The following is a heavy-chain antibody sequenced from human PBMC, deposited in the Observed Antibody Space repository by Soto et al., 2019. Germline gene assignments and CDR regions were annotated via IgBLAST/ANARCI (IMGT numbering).Heavy chain of an antibody. J-gene: IGHJ3*02. D-gene: IGHD3-16*02. CDR2: ISWNSGSI. Sequence: GGSLRLSCAASGFTFDDYAMHWVRQAPGKGLEWVSGISWNSGSIGYADSVKGRFTISRDNAKNSLYLQMNSLRAEDTALYYCAKDLNSFPMKFIVSAFDIWGQGTMVTVSS. CDR3: AKDLNSFPMKFIVSAFDI. CDR1: GFTFDDYA. V-gene: IGHV3-9*01.